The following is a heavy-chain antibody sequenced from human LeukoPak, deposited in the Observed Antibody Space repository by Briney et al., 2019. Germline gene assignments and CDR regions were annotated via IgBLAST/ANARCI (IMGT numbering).Heavy chain of an antibody. CDR2: ISSSSSTI. D-gene: IGHD6-19*01. J-gene: IGHJ4*02. V-gene: IGHV3-48*04. Sequence: GGSLRLSCAASGFTFSSYSMNWVRQAPGKGLEWVSYISSSSSTIYYADSVKGRFTISRDNAKNSLYLQMNSLRAEDTAVYYCARLYSSGLDYWGQGTLVTVSS. CDR3: ARLYSSGLDY. CDR1: GFTFSSYS.